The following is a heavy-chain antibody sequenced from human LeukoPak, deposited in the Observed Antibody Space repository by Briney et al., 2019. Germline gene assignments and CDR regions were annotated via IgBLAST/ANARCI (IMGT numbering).Heavy chain of an antibody. V-gene: IGHV4-4*07. CDR2: TYNSGST. CDR3: ARAIWYGSGTTAFDY. J-gene: IGHJ4*02. D-gene: IGHD3-10*01. Sequence: PSQTLSLTCTVSGRFLSIDYWSWIRQPAGKGLEWIGRTYNSGSTNYNTNYNPSLTSRVTMSVDTSKNQFSLKLNSVSAADTAVYFCARAIWYGSGTTAFDYWGQGTLVTVSP. CDR1: GRFLSIDY.